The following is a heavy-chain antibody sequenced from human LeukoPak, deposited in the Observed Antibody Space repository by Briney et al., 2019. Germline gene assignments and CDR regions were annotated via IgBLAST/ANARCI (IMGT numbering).Heavy chain of an antibody. V-gene: IGHV3-30*03. Sequence: GGSLRLSCAASGFTFSSFDIHWGRQAPGKGLEWEAIISNDGSNKDYEDSVKGRFTISRDNSKNTLYLQMNSLRPEDTAVYYCARDVSGLDDFYVMDVWGQGTTVTVSS. CDR1: GFTFSSFD. CDR2: ISNDGSNK. CDR3: ARDVSGLDDFYVMDV. D-gene: IGHD1-1*01. J-gene: IGHJ6*02.